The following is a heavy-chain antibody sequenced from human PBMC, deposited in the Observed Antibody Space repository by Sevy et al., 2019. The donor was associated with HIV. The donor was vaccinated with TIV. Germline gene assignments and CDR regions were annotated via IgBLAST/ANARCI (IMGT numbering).Heavy chain of an antibody. J-gene: IGHJ4*02. CDR1: GFGFNIYT. CDR2: ISGVGTFI. V-gene: IGHV3-21*01. CDR3: ARDLLAVTGTVYFDL. Sequence: GGSLRLSCAASGFGFNIYTMHWVRQAPGKGLEWVASISGVGTFIYYADSVKGRFTISRDDARDSLYVQMNSLRAEDTAIYYCARDLLAVTGTVYFDLWGQGALVTVSS. D-gene: IGHD6-19*01.